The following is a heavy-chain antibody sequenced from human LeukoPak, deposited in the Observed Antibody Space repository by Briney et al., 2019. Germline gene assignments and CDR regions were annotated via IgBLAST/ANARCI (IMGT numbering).Heavy chain of an antibody. J-gene: IGHJ4*02. CDR2: ISGRGGST. CDR1: GFTFSSYA. D-gene: IGHD3-22*01. Sequence: PGGSLRLSCAASGFTFSSYAMSWVRQAPGKGLEWVSAISGRGGSTNYADSVKGRFTISRDNSKNTLYLQMNSLRAEDTAVYFCAKYFGDSSGYYYWYYFDYWGQGTLVTVSS. CDR3: AKYFGDSSGYYYWYYFDY. V-gene: IGHV3-23*01.